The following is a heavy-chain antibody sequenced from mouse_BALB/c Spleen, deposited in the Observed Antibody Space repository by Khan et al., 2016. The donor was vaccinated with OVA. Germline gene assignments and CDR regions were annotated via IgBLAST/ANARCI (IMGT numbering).Heavy chain of an antibody. V-gene: IGHV2-6-4*01. D-gene: IGHD2-14*01. CDR1: GFSLSRYN. Sequence: QVQLKQSGPGLVAPSQSLSITCTVSGFSLSRYNIHWVRQPPGKGLDWLGMIWGGGGTDYNSTLKSRLSISKDNSKSQVFLKMNSLQTDDTAMYXCARADYRYDGYYAMDYWGQGTSVTVSS. CDR2: IWGGGGT. J-gene: IGHJ4*01. CDR3: ARADYRYDGYYAMDY.